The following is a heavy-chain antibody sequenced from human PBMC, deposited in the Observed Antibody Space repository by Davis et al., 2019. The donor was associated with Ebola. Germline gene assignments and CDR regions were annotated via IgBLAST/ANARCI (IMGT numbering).Heavy chain of an antibody. CDR1: GGSISSYY. V-gene: IGHV4-59*01. J-gene: IGHJ5*02. CDR3: ARAKDLRFLEWLWFDP. CDR2: IYYSGST. Sequence: PGGSLRLSCTVSGGSISSYYWSWIRQPPGKGLEWIGYIYYSGSTNYNPSLKSRVTISVDTSKNQFSLKLSSVTAADTAVYYCARAKDLRFLEWLWFDPWGQGTLVTVSS. D-gene: IGHD3-3*01.